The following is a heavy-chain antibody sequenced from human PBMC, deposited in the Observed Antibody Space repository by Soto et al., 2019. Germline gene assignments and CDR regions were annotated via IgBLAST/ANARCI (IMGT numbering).Heavy chain of an antibody. Sequence: EVQLLESGGGLVQPGGSLRLSCAASGFTFSSYAMSWVRQAPGKGLEWVSAISGSGGSTYYADSVKGRFTISRDNSKNTLYLQMNSLRTEDTAVYYCAKKGSSGLTGCLDYWGQGTLVTVSS. CDR1: GFTFSSYA. V-gene: IGHV3-23*01. J-gene: IGHJ4*02. D-gene: IGHD6-19*01. CDR2: ISGSGGST. CDR3: AKKGSSGLTGCLDY.